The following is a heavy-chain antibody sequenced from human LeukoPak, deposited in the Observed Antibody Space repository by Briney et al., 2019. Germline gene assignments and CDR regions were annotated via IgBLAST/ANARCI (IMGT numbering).Heavy chain of an antibody. J-gene: IGHJ6*02. CDR2: ISYDGSNK. Sequence: PGGSLRLSCAASGFTFSSYAMHWVRQAPGKGLEWVAVISYDGSNKYYADSVKGRFTISRDNSKNTLYLQMNSLRAEDTAVYYCARDRVPVDYYYYGMDVWGQGTTVTVSS. CDR1: GFTFSSYA. CDR3: ARDRVPVDYYYYGMDV. V-gene: IGHV3-30-3*01.